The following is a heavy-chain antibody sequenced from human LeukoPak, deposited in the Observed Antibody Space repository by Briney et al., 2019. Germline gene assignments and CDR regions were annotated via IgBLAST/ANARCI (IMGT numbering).Heavy chain of an antibody. J-gene: IGHJ3*02. D-gene: IGHD3-22*01. V-gene: IGHV4-30-4*01. Sequence: SETLSLTCTVSGGSISSGDYYWSWIRQPPGKGLEWIGYIYYSGSTYYNPSLKSRVTISVDTSKNQFSLKLSSVTAADTAVYYCASHPPTMIVSSGAFDIWGQGTMVTVSS. CDR1: GGSISSGDYY. CDR3: ASHPPTMIVSSGAFDI. CDR2: IYYSGST.